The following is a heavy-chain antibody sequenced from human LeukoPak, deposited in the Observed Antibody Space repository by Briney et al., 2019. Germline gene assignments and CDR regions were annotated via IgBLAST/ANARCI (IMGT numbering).Heavy chain of an antibody. CDR1: GFTFSSYS. CDR3: ARAGPIDTYYYGSGSYPWDY. V-gene: IGHV3-21*01. D-gene: IGHD3-10*01. CDR2: ISSSSGYI. Sequence: GGSLRLSCAASGFTFSSYSMNWVRQAPGKGLEWVSSISSSSGYIYYADSVKGRFTISRDNAKNSLYLQMNSLRAEDTAVYYCARAGPIDTYYYGSGSYPWDYWGQGTLVTVSS. J-gene: IGHJ4*02.